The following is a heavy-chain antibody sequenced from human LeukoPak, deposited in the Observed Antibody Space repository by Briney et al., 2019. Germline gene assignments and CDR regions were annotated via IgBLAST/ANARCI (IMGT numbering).Heavy chain of an antibody. CDR2: IRYDGSIK. D-gene: IGHD5-18*01. CDR3: AKSLGYGYDY. V-gene: IGHV3-30*02. Sequence: GGSLRLSCAASRFTFSSYGMHWVRQAPGKGLEWVAFIRYDGSIKYYADSVKGRFTISRDNSKNTLYLQMNSLSAEDTAVYYCAKSLGYGYDYWGQGTLVTVSS. CDR1: RFTFSSYG. J-gene: IGHJ4*02.